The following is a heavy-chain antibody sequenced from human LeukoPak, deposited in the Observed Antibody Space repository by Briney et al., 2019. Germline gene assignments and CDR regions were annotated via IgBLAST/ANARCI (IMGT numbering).Heavy chain of an antibody. CDR2: ISSISSYI. D-gene: IGHD6-13*01. CDR3: APGQQLVGGGLDY. CDR1: GFTFSSYS. V-gene: IGHV3-21*01. J-gene: IGHJ4*02. Sequence: PGGSLRLSCAPSGFTFSSYSMNWVRQAPGKGLEWVSSISSISSYIYYADSVKGRFTISRDNAKNSLYLQMNSLRAEDTAVYYCAPGQQLVGGGLDYWGQGTLVTVSS.